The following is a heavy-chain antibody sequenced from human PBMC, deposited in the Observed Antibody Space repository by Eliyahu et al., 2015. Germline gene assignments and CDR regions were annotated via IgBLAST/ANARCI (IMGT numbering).Heavy chain of an antibody. CDR1: GXTFSGYS. CDR3: AREGSIAARSLLFDY. D-gene: IGHD6-6*01. V-gene: IGHV3-21*01. Sequence: EVQLVXSGGGLVKPGGSLRLSCXASGXTFSGYSXXWVRQAPGKGLEWVSSISSSSSYIYYADSVKGRFTISRDNAKNSLYLQMNSLRAEDTAVYYCAREGSIAARSLLFDYWGQGTLVTVSS. J-gene: IGHJ4*02. CDR2: ISSSSSYI.